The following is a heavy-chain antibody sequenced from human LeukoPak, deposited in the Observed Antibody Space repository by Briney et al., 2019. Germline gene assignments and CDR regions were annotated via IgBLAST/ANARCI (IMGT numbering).Heavy chain of an antibody. D-gene: IGHD3-16*02. CDR1: GGSFSGYY. CDR3: ARDTLRPLDYIWGSYRLSTGWFDP. V-gene: IGHV4-59*01. Sequence: ASETLSLTCAVYGGSFSGYYWSWIRQPPGKGLEWIGYIYYSGSTNYNPSLKSRVTISVDTSKNQFSLKLSSVTAADTAVYYCARDTLRPLDYIWGSYRLSTGWFDPWGQGTLVTVSS. CDR2: IYYSGST. J-gene: IGHJ5*02.